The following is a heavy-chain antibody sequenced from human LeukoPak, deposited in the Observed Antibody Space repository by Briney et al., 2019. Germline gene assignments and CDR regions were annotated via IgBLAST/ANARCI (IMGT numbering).Heavy chain of an antibody. D-gene: IGHD1-1*01. Sequence: SGSTYYNPSLKSRVTISVDTSKNQFSLKLSSVTAADTAVYYCARDAGHQLSRRNYYAMDVWGQGTTVTVSS. CDR2: SGST. CDR3: ARDAGHQLSRRNYYAMDV. J-gene: IGHJ6*02. V-gene: IGHV4-39*07.